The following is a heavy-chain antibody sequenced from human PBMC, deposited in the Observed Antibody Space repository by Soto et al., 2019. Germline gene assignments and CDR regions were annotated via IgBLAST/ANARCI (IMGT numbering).Heavy chain of an antibody. J-gene: IGHJ4*02. CDR1: GFTFNSYA. CDR2: ISVSGEST. CDR3: AKYGDVRGRAKPSDS. V-gene: IGHV3-23*01. Sequence: EVQLLESGGDLVQPGGSLRLSCAASGFTFNSYAMSWVRQAPGKGLEWVSTISVSGESTFYADSVKGRFTISRDNSKNTLFLQMNSLRVEDTAKYYCAKYGDVRGRAKPSDSWGQGTLVTVSS. D-gene: IGHD3-16*01.